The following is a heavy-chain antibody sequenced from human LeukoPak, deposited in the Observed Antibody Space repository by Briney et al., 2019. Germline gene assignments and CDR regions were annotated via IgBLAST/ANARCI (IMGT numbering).Heavy chain of an antibody. CDR1: GGTFSSYA. V-gene: IGHV1-69*05. J-gene: IGHJ4*02. CDR2: IIPIFGTA. Sequence: ASVKVSCKASGGTFSSYAISWVRQAPGQGLEWMGRIIPIFGTANYAQKFQGRVTITTDESTSTAYMELSSLRSEDTAVYYCARGGLGRGVIIRDWGQGTLVTVSS. CDR3: ARGGLGRGVIIRD. D-gene: IGHD3-10*01.